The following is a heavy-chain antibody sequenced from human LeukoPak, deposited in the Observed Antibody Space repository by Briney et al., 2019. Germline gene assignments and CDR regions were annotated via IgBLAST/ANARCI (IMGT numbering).Heavy chain of an antibody. J-gene: IGHJ6*03. D-gene: IGHD5/OR15-5a*01. Sequence: GGSLRLSCAASGFTFSSYAMSWVRQAPGKGLEWVSYISSSSRTIYYADSVKGRFTISRDNAKNSLFLQMNSLRAEDTAMYFCARDRVSYYYYMDVWGKGTTVTVS. CDR3: ARDRVSYYYYMDV. V-gene: IGHV3-48*01. CDR2: ISSSSRTI. CDR1: GFTFSSYA.